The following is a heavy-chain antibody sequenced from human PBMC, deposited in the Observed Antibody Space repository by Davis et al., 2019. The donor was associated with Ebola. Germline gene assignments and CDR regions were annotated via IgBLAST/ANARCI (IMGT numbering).Heavy chain of an antibody. J-gene: IGHJ4*02. CDR1: GFTFSSYS. CDR2: IISSSSYI. Sequence: PGGSLRLSCAASGFTFSSYSMNWVRQAPGKGLEWVSSIISSSSYIYYADSVKGRFTISRDNAKNSLYLQMNSLRAEDTAVYYCANSRSTWADYFDYWGQGTLVTVSS. D-gene: IGHD6-13*01. V-gene: IGHV3-21*04. CDR3: ANSRSTWADYFDY.